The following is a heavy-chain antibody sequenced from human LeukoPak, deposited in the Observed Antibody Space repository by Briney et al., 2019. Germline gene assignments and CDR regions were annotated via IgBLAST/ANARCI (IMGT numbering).Heavy chain of an antibody. J-gene: IGHJ4*02. CDR2: ISSGGSTT. Sequence: GGSLRLSCAASGFTFSTYWMHWVRQAPGKGLEWISYISSGGSTTFFADSVKGRFTTSRDNAKNSLYLQMNSLRVEDTAVYYCASGDPLFAYWGQGTLLTVSS. CDR1: GFTFSTYW. V-gene: IGHV3-48*03. CDR3: ASGDPLFAY.